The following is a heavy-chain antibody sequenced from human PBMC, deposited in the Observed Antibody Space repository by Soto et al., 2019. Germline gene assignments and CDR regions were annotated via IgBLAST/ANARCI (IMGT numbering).Heavy chain of an antibody. J-gene: IGHJ4*02. CDR2: VYWNDDK. V-gene: IGHV2-5*01. CDR3: AHLNIVGTMGSFDY. Sequence: QITLKDSGPTLVKPTQTLTLTCTFSGFSLSASGVGVGWIRQPPGKALEWLALVYWNDDKHYSPSLKNRLTIXKXTXXKQVVLTMTNMDPADTSTYYCAHLNIVGTMGSFDYWGQGTLVTVSS. D-gene: IGHD5-12*01. CDR1: GFSLSASGVG.